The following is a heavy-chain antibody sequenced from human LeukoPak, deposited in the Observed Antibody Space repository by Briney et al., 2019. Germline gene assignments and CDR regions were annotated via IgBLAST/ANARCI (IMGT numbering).Heavy chain of an antibody. CDR2: IYPGDSDT. CDR3: ARSRVARTDAFDI. D-gene: IGHD5-12*01. V-gene: IGHV5-51*01. J-gene: IGHJ3*02. CDR1: GYRFTSYW. Sequence: GESLKISCKGSGYRFTSYWIGWVRQMPGKGLEWMGIIYPGDSDTRYSPSFQGQVTISADKSISTAYLQWSSLKASDTAMYYCARSRVARTDAFDIWGQGTMVTVSS.